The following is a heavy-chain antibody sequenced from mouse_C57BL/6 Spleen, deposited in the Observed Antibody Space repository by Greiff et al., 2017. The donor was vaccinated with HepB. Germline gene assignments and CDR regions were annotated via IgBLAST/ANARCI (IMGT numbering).Heavy chain of an antibody. J-gene: IGHJ1*03. CDR2: IYWDDDK. V-gene: IGHV8-12*01. CDR3: ARRDYYGNYGGYFDV. CDR1: GFSLSTSGMG. Sequence: LKVSGPGILQSSQTLSLTCSFSGFSLSTSGMGVSWIRQPSGKGLEWLAHIYWDDDKRYNPSLKSRLTISKDTSRNQVFLKITSVDTADTATYYCARRDYYGNYGGYFDVWGTGTTVTVSS. D-gene: IGHD2-1*01.